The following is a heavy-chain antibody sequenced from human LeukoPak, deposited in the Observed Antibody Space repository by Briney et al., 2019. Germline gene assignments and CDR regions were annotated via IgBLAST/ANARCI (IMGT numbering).Heavy chain of an antibody. V-gene: IGHV4-59*01. CDR1: GGSISSYY. CDR2: IYYSGST. J-gene: IGHJ3*02. CDR3: AVVGATIRDAFDI. Sequence: SETLSLTCTVSGGSISSYYWSWIRQPPGKGLEWIGYIYYSGSTNYNPSLKSRVTISVDTSKNQFSLKLSSVTAADTAVYYCAVVGATIRDAFDIWGQGTMVTVS. D-gene: IGHD1-26*01.